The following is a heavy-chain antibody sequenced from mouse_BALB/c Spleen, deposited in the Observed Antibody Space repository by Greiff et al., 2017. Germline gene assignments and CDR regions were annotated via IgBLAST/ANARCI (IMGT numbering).Heavy chain of an antibody. J-gene: IGHJ4*01. CDR3: ARVPSTTDYAMDY. D-gene: IGHD1-1*01. CDR1: GFTFSSYA. Sequence: EVKLMESGGGLVKPGGSLKLSCAASGFTFSSYAMSWVRQTPEKRLEWVASISSGGSTSYPDSVKGRFTISRDNARNILYLQMSSLRSEDTAMYYCARVPSTTDYAMDYWGQGTSVTVSS. CDR2: ISSGGST. V-gene: IGHV5-6-5*01.